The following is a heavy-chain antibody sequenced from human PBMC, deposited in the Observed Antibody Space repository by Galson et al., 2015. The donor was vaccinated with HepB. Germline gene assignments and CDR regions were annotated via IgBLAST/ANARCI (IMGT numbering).Heavy chain of an antibody. V-gene: IGHV3-15*01. CDR1: GFTLRNAW. D-gene: IGHD2-2*01. J-gene: IGHJ4*02. CDR3: TTGFHCSSTSCYDY. Sequence: SLRLSCAASGFTLRNAWMSWVRQAPGKGLAWVGRIKGKTDGGATDYAAPVKGRFTISRDASKNTLYLQMNSLKTEDTAVYFCTTGFHCSSTSCYDYWGQGTLVTVSS. CDR2: IKGKTDGGAT.